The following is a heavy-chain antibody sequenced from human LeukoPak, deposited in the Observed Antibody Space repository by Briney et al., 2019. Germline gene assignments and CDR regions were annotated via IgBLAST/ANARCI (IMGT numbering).Heavy chain of an antibody. J-gene: IGHJ4*02. CDR2: ISSSGSIK. D-gene: IGHD6-6*01. CDR1: GFSFSNYE. Sequence: GGSLRLSCAASGFSFSNYEMNWVRQAPGKGLEWVPYISSSGSIKYSADAVRGRFTISRDNAKNSLYLQMNSLRAEDTATYYCSAQYSSSSVVDYWGQGTLVTVSS. V-gene: IGHV3-48*03. CDR3: SAQYSSSSVVDY.